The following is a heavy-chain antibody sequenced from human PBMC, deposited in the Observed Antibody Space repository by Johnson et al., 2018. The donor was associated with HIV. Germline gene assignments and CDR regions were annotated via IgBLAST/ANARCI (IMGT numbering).Heavy chain of an antibody. D-gene: IGHD2-15*01. V-gene: IGHV3-11*01. CDR2: ISSSGSTI. CDR1: GFTFSDYY. J-gene: IGHJ3*02. CDR3: TTEDAQGSHRNAFDI. Sequence: QVQLVESGGGLVKPGGSLRLSCAASGFTFSDYYMSWIRQAPGKGLEWVSYISSSGSTIYYTDSVKGRFTISRDNAKNSLYLQMKSLKTEDTAVYYCTTEDAQGSHRNAFDIWGQGTMVTVSS.